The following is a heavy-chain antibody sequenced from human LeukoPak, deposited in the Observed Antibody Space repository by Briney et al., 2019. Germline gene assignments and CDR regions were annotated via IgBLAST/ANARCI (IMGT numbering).Heavy chain of an antibody. CDR3: ARGSYYYDSSGYYSA. CDR1: GFTFSSYG. CDR2: IWYVGSNK. V-gene: IGHV3-33*01. J-gene: IGHJ5*02. Sequence: GRSLRLSCAASGFTFSSYGMHWVRQAPGKGLEWVAVIWYVGSNKYYADSVKGRFTISRDNSKNTLYLQMNSLRAEDTAVYYCARGSYYYDSSGYYSAWGQGTLVTVSS. D-gene: IGHD3-22*01.